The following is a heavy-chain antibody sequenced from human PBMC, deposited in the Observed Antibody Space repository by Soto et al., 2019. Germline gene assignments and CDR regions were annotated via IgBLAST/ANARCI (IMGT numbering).Heavy chain of an antibody. CDR3: TRHKPYSSSSGYYYYYYMDV. Sequence: GGSLRLSCAASGFTFSGSAMHWVRQASGKGLEWVGRIRSKANSYATAYAASVKGRFTISRDDSKNTAYLQMNSLKTEDTAVYYCTRHKPYSSSSGYYYYYYMDVWGKGTTVTVSS. D-gene: IGHD6-6*01. J-gene: IGHJ6*03. CDR2: IRSKANSYAT. CDR1: GFTFSGSA. V-gene: IGHV3-73*01.